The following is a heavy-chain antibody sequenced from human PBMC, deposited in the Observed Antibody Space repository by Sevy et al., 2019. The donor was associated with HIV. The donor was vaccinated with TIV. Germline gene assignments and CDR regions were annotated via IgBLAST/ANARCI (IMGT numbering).Heavy chain of an antibody. V-gene: IGHV3-23*01. CDR1: GFIFSTYT. CDR2: ISGSGGST. CDR3: AKGDRTFYGLDV. Sequence: GGSLRLSCAASGFIFSTYTMTWVRQAPGKGLEWVSGISGSGGSTYYADSLKGRFTIFRDNSKNTVYLQMNSRRAEDTAVYYCAKGDRTFYGLDVWGQGTTVTVSS. J-gene: IGHJ6*02. D-gene: IGHD2-15*01.